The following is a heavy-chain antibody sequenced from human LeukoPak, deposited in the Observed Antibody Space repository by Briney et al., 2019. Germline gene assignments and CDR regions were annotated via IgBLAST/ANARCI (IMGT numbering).Heavy chain of an antibody. V-gene: IGHV3-48*03. Sequence: GGSLRLSCAASGFTFSSYEMNWVRQAPGKGLEWVSYISSSGSTIYYADSVKGRFTMSRDNAKNSLYLQMNSLRAEDTAVYYCARDSGLSGRHLGYWGQGTLVTVSS. CDR3: ARDSGLSGRHLGY. CDR1: GFTFSSYE. J-gene: IGHJ4*02. D-gene: IGHD1-26*01. CDR2: ISSSGSTI.